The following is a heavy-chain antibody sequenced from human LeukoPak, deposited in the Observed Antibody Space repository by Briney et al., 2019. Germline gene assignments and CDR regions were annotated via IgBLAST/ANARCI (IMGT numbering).Heavy chain of an antibody. CDR3: AKDRPNYYRDNGQCYRRGGDC. V-gene: IGHV3-23*01. CDR1: GLTFIISA. D-gene: IGHD3-10*01. Sequence: GGSLRLSCAASGLTFIISAMSWFRKGTGKGLDWVSSSSSGGELTFYADSVKGRFTISTDQSKNTLYRQMKSLTPEGTAVYYCAKDRPNYYRDNGQCYRRGGDCWGQGTLVSVSS. J-gene: IGHJ4*02. CDR2: SSSGGELT.